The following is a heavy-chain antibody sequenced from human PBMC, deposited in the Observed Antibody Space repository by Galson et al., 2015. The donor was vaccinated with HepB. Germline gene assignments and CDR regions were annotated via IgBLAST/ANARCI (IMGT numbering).Heavy chain of an antibody. CDR3: AREAARYYGGDSSYSGMDV. CDR2: ISYDGSNK. V-gene: IGHV3-30-3*01. Sequence: SLRLSCAASGFTFSSYAMHWVRQAPGKGLEWVAVISYDGSNKYYADSVKGRFTISRDNSKNTLCLQMNSLRAEDTAVYYCAREAARYYGGDSSYSGMDVWGQGTPVTVSS. CDR1: GFTFSSYA. D-gene: IGHD2-21*02. J-gene: IGHJ6*02.